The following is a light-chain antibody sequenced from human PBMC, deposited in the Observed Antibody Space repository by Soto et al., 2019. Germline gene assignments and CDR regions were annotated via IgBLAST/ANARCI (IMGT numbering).Light chain of an antibody. J-gene: IGKJ1*01. CDR1: QSVSSSY. V-gene: IGKV3-20*01. CDR2: GAS. Sequence: VMTQSPATLSLSPWERATLSCRASQSVSSSYLAWYQQKPGQAPRLLIYGASNRATGIPDRFSGSGSGTDFTLTISRLEPEDFAVYYCQQYGSSGTFGQGTKVDIK. CDR3: QQYGSSGT.